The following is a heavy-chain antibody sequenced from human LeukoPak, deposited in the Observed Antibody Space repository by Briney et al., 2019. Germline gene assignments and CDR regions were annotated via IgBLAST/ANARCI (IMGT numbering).Heavy chain of an antibody. CDR2: ISTSGGST. D-gene: IGHD3-10*01. J-gene: IGHJ4*02. V-gene: IGHV3-23*01. CDR1: GYTFSSHA. CDR3: ALRGGQPDPFDY. Sequence: PGGSLRLSCAGSGYTFSSHAMGWVRQAPGKGLEWVSAISTSGGSTYYADSVKGRFTISRDNSRNTLYLQMNSLRAEDTAIYYCALRGGQPDPFDYWGQGTLVTVSP.